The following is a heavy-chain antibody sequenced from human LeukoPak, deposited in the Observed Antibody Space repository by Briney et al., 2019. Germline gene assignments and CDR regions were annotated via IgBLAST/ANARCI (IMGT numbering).Heavy chain of an antibody. D-gene: IGHD1-26*01. CDR3: ARELLGAPTPGAY. J-gene: IGHJ4*02. CDR2: VHKSGRT. CDR1: TVSGSSGNF. V-gene: IGHV4-4*02. Sequence: SETLSLTCALSTVSGSSGNFWSWVRRPPGEGLEWIGEVHKSGRTNYNPSLKTRVTISIDASKNQLSLEVTSVTAADTAVYYCARELLGAPTPGAYWGQGTLVTVSS.